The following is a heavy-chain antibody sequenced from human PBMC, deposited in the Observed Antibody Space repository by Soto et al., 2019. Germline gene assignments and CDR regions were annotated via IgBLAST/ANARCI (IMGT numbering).Heavy chain of an antibody. J-gene: IGHJ6*02. CDR3: ARDKDRLQLGGNYYYILEV. V-gene: IGHV1-69*12. Sequence: QVQLVQSGAEVKQPGSSVKVSCKTSGGTFSTSAISWVRQAPGQGLEWVGGIMPVFPTPDYAQNFQGRVTITADDSTTTAYLELTSLRADDTAVYYCARDKDRLQLGGNYYYILEVWGQGTAITVSS. CDR2: IMPVFPTP. D-gene: IGHD1-1*01. CDR1: GGTFSTSA.